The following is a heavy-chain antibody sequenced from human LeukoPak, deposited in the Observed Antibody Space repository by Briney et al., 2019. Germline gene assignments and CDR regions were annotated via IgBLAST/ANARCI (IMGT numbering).Heavy chain of an antibody. CDR1: GFTFSNYA. J-gene: IGHJ4*02. D-gene: IGHD1-26*01. V-gene: IGHV3-23*01. Sequence: PGGSLRLSCAASGFTFSNYAFSWVRQAPGKGLEWVLAISAAGGSTYYADSVKGRFTFSRDNAKNTLYVQMNSLRAEDTAVYYCARDRSGGNYATFEYWGQGTLVTVSS. CDR2: ISAAGGST. CDR3: ARDRSGGNYATFEY.